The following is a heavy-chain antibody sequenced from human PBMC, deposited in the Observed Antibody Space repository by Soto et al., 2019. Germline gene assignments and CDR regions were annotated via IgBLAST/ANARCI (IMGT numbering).Heavy chain of an antibody. V-gene: IGHV1-2*04. CDR2: INPKSGGT. CDR3: ARGHSTDCSNGVCSFFYNHEMDV. CDR1: GYSFTDYH. Sequence: ASVQVSCQASGYSFTDYHIHWVRQALGQGLEWLGRINPKSGGTSTAQKFQGWVTMTRDRSISTVYMELTRLRSDDTAVYFCARGHSTDCSNGVCSFFYNHEMDVWGQGTTVTVSS. D-gene: IGHD2-8*01. J-gene: IGHJ6*02.